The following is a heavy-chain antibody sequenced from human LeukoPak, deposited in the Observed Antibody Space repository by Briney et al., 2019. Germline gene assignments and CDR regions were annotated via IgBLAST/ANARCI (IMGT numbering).Heavy chain of an antibody. CDR3: ARTYYDSSGYPFDY. D-gene: IGHD3-22*01. V-gene: IGHV2-70*20. CDR1: GFSLSTSGMC. Sequence: SGPALVKPTQTLTLTCTFSGFSLSTSGMCVSWVRQPPGKALEWPALIDWDDDKYYSTSLKTRLTISKDTSKNQVVLTMTNMDPVDTTTYYCARTYYDSSGYPFDYWGQGTLVTVSS. CDR2: IDWDDDK. J-gene: IGHJ4*02.